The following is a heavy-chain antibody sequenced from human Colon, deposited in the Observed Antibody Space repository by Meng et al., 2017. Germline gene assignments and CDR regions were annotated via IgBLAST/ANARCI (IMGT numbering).Heavy chain of an antibody. CDR1: GGTFSGFA. CDR2: IIPAFGTT. J-gene: IGHJ5*02. V-gene: IGHV1-69*01. Sequence: VQPGQAGAAVKKPGSSVKVSCKASGGTFSGFAMAWLRQAPGQGLEWMGGIIPAFGTTTYARQFEGRLTITADEATSTDYMELSSLTSDDTAVYYCARRPPDYGDYNWFDPWGQGTLVTVSS. CDR3: ARRPPDYGDYNWFDP. D-gene: IGHD4-17*01.